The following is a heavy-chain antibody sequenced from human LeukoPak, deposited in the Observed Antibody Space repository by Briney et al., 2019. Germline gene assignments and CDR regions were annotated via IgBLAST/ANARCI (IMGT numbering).Heavy chain of an antibody. CDR1: GFTFSSYG. CDR2: ISYDGSNK. Sequence: GGSLRLSCAASGFTFSSYGMHWVRQAPGKGLEWVAVISYDGSNKYYADSVKGRFTISRDNSKNTLYLQMNSLRVEDTAVYYCAREEGGGWIQVWFSYWGQGTLVTVSS. V-gene: IGHV3-30*03. CDR3: AREEGGGWIQVWFSY. J-gene: IGHJ4*02. D-gene: IGHD5-18*01.